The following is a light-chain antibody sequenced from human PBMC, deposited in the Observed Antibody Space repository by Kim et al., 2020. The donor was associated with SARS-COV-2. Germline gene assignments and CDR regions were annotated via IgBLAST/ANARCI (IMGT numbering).Light chain of an antibody. J-gene: IGLJ2*01. CDR2: QDS. Sequence: SYELTQPPSVSVSPGQTASITCSGVKLGDKYACWYQQKPGQSPVLVIYQDSKRPSGIPERFSGSNSGNTATLTISGTQAMDEADYYCQAWDSSTAVFGGG. CDR1: KLGDKY. CDR3: QAWDSSTAV. V-gene: IGLV3-1*01.